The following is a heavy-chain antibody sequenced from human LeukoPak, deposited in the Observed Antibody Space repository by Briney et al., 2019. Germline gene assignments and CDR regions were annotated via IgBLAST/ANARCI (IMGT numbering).Heavy chain of an antibody. CDR3: ARDDALGDNALDI. D-gene: IGHD3-16*01. J-gene: IGHJ3*02. V-gene: IGHV3-33*01. CDR1: GFTFSSYG. Sequence: GRSLRLSCAASGFTFSSYGMHWVRQAPGKGLEWVAVILNDGSQEKYADSVKGRFTISRDNSKNTLFLQMNSLRAEDAAVYYCARDDALGDNALDIWGQGTMVTVSS. CDR2: ILNDGSQE.